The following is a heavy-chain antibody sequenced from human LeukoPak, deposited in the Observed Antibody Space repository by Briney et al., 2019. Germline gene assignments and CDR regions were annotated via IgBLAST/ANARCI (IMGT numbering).Heavy chain of an antibody. J-gene: IGHJ4*02. CDR1: GYSFTSDW. Sequence: GESLKISCKGSGYSFTSDWIGWVRQMPGRGLEWMGIIYPGDSDTRYSPSFQGQVTISVDKSVSTAYLQWSSLEASDTAMYYCARLGDLYGGYTINDYWGQGTLVSVSS. V-gene: IGHV5-51*01. CDR2: IYPGDSDT. D-gene: IGHD4-17*01. CDR3: ARLGDLYGGYTINDY.